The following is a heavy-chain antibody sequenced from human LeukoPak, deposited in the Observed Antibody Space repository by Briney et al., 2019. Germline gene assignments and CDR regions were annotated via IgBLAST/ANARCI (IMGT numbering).Heavy chain of an antibody. CDR2: ISSSSSYI. J-gene: IGHJ4*02. Sequence: PGGSLRLSCAASGFAFSSYSMNWVRQAPGKGLEWVSSISSSSSYIYYADSVKGRFTISRDNAKNSLYLQMNSLRAEDTAVYYCARGVSSSWEDPSYFDYWGQGTLVTVSS. CDR3: ARGVSSSWEDPSYFDY. D-gene: IGHD6-13*01. V-gene: IGHV3-21*01. CDR1: GFAFSSYS.